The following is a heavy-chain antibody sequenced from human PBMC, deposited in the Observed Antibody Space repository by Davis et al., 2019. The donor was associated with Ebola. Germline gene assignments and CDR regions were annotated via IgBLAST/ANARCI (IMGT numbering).Heavy chain of an antibody. Sequence: MPSETLSLTCAVYGGSISGYYWSWIRQPPGKGLEWIGEINHSGSTNYNPSLKSRVTISVDTSKNQFSLKLSSVTAADTAVYYCARRTLGYCSSTRCYSPFHYWGQGTLVTVSS. CDR3: ARRTLGYCSSTRCYSPFHY. CDR1: GGSISGYY. D-gene: IGHD2-2*01. CDR2: INHSGST. J-gene: IGHJ4*02. V-gene: IGHV4-34*01.